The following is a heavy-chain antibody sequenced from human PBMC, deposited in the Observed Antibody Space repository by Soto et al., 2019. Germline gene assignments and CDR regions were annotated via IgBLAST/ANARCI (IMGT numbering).Heavy chain of an antibody. Sequence: QVQLVESGGGVIQPGRSLKLSCGASGFTFSTYGMHWVRQAPGKGLEWVAVISHDGSNKYYADSVKGRFTISRDNSKNTLYLQMTRLKPEDTAVYYCANGYRSGWYYFDYWGQGTLVTVSS. CDR2: ISHDGSNK. V-gene: IGHV3-30*18. CDR3: ANGYRSGWYYFDY. J-gene: IGHJ4*02. CDR1: GFTFSTYG. D-gene: IGHD6-19*01.